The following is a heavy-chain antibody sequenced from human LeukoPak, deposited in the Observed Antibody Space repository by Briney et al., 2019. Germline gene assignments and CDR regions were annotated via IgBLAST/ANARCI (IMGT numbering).Heavy chain of an antibody. CDR2: IYYSGST. CDR1: GGSISSYY. V-gene: IGHV4-59*12. J-gene: IGHJ3*02. Sequence: SETLSLTCTVSGGSISSYYWSWIRQPPGKGLEWIGYIYYSGSTNYNPSLKSRVTISVDRSKNQFSLKLSSVTAADTAVYYCARGRPPTGAFDIWGQGTMVTVSS. CDR3: ARGRPPTGAFDI.